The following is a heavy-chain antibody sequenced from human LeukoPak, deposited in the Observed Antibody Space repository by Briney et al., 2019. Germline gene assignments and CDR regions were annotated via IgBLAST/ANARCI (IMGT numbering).Heavy chain of an antibody. CDR2: IYNSGDT. CDR1: GASISSSSYY. D-gene: IGHD1-14*01. CDR3: ATRSGGGGALDY. V-gene: IGHV4-39*01. Sequence: PSETLSLTCTVSGASISSSSYYWVWIRQPPGKGLEWIGSIYNSGDTYYNPSLESPVTISVDTSKNHFSLKLSSVTAADTAMYYCATRSGGGGALDYWGQGTLVTVPS. J-gene: IGHJ4*02.